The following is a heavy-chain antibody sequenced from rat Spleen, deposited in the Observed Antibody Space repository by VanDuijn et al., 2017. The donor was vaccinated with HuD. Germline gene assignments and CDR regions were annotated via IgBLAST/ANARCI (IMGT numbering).Heavy chain of an antibody. D-gene: IGHD1-11*01. J-gene: IGHJ2*01. V-gene: IGHV5-29*01. CDR1: GFTFRDYG. CDR3: ARRHYGYTDYFDY. CDR2: ISYDGSAT. Sequence: EVQLVESGGGLVQPGRSLKLSCAASGFTFRDYGMAWVRQAPTKGLEWVASISYDGSATYYRDSVKGRFTLSRDNAKSTLFLQMDSLGSEDTATYYCARRHYGYTDYFDYWGQGVMVTVSS.